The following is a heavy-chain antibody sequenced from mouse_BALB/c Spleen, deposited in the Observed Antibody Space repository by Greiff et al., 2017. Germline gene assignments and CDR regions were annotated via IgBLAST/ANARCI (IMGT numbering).Heavy chain of an antibody. Sequence: EVKVEESGGGLVQPGGSMKLSCVASGFTFSSYWMSWVRQSPEKGLEWVAEIRLKSDNYATHYAESVKGKFTISRDDSKSRLYLQMNSLRAEDTGIYYCTRGGFAYWGQGTLVTVSA. CDR3: TRGGFAY. CDR1: GFTFSSYW. CDR2: IRLKSDNYAT. J-gene: IGHJ3*01. D-gene: IGHD1-1*02. V-gene: IGHV6-6*02.